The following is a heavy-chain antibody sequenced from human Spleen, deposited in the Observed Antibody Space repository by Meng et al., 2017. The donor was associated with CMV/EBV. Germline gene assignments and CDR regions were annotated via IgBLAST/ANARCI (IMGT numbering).Heavy chain of an antibody. V-gene: IGHV4-61*01. Sequence: SETLSLTCTVSGGSVSSGSYYWSWLRQPPGKGLEWIGYISYIGSTNYNPSLKSRVTISVDTSKNQFSLKLRSVTAADTAVYYCARDILEHNAFDMWGQGTMVTVSS. CDR2: ISYIGST. J-gene: IGHJ3*02. CDR3: ARDILEHNAFDM. D-gene: IGHD1/OR15-1a*01. CDR1: GGSVSSGSYY.